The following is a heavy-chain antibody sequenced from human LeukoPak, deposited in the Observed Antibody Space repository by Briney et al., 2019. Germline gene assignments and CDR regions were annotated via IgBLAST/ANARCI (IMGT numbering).Heavy chain of an antibody. Sequence: ASVKVSCKASGGTFSSYAISWVRQAPGQGLKWMGGIIPIIGTANYAQKFQGRVTITADESTSTAYMELSSLRSEDTAVYYCARHYDFWSGYSGWFDPWGQGTLVTVSS. V-gene: IGHV1-69*13. CDR2: IIPIIGTA. CDR3: ARHYDFWSGYSGWFDP. J-gene: IGHJ5*02. CDR1: GGTFSSYA. D-gene: IGHD3-3*01.